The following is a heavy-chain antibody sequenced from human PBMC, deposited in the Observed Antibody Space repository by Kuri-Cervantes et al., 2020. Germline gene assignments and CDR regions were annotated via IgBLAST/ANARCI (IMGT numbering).Heavy chain of an antibody. J-gene: IGHJ4*02. CDR2: ISWNSGRI. CDR3: ARDLGYSTSSVLDY. D-gene: IGHD6-6*01. CDR1: GFTFDDYG. Sequence: GGSLRLSCAASGFTFDDYGMNWVRQAPGKGLEWVSGISWNSGRIGYADSVKGRFTISRDNTKNSLYLQMNSLRTEDTALYYCARDLGYSTSSVLDYWGQGTLVTVSS. V-gene: IGHV3-9*01.